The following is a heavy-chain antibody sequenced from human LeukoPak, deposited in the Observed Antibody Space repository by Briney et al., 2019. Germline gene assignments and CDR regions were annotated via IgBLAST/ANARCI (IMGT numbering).Heavy chain of an antibody. CDR2: IYYNGDT. D-gene: IGHD3-16*01. Sequence: SETLSLTCTVSGASISSYYWNWIRQAPGKGLEWIGYIYYNGDTNYNPSLKSRVTLSLDTSKNQFSLHLSSVTAADTAVYYCTTYIWGRHFEYWGQGTLVTVSS. CDR1: GASISSYY. V-gene: IGHV4-59*01. CDR3: TTYIWGRHFEY. J-gene: IGHJ4*02.